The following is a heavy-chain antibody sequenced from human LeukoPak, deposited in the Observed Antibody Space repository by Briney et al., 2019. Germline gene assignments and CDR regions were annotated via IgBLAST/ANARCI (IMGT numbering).Heavy chain of an antibody. CDR3: ARDQVGATAIDY. CDR1: GFTFSDYY. J-gene: IGHJ4*02. Sequence: GGSLRLSRAASGFTFSDYYMSWIRQAPGKGLEWVSYISSSSSYIYYADSVKGRFTISRDNAKNSLYLQMNSLRAEDTAVYYCARDQVGATAIDYWGQGTLVTVSS. V-gene: IGHV3-11*06. D-gene: IGHD1-26*01. CDR2: ISSSSSYI.